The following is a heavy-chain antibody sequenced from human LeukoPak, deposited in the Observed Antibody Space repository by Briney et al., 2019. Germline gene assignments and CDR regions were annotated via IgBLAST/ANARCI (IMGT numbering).Heavy chain of an antibody. CDR2: IANDGRDK. CDR3: AKDSKITSADYYFDY. D-gene: IGHD6-13*01. V-gene: IGHV3-30*18. Sequence: GGSLRLSCAASGFSFRSYAMHWVRQAPGKGLEWVTVIANDGRDKKYADSVRGRFTISRDNSKNTVYLQMDSLRVEDMAVYYCAKDSKITSADYYFDYWGLETLVTVSS. J-gene: IGHJ4*02. CDR1: GFSFRSYA.